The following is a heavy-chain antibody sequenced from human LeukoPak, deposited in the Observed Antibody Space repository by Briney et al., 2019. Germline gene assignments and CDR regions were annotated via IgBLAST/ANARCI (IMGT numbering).Heavy chain of an antibody. V-gene: IGHV3-43*02. J-gene: IGHJ4*02. CDR2: ISEDGSRT. D-gene: IGHD5-18*01. Sequence: PGGSLRPSCAASGFTIDEYAIHWVRQAPGKGLEWVSLISEDGSRTYYADSVKGRFTISRDNSKNSLYLQMNSLRTEDTAFYYCAKDLTQLYLAFDYWGQGTPVTVSS. CDR3: AKDLTQLYLAFDY. CDR1: GFTIDEYA.